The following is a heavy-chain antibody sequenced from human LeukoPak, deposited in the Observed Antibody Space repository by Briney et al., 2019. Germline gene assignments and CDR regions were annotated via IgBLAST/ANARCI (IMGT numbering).Heavy chain of an antibody. CDR2: IYYSGST. J-gene: IGHJ4*02. CDR3: ARDTPIAAAGTGGFDY. CDR1: GGSISSYY. Sequence: SETLSLTCAVSGGSISSYYWSWIRQPLRKGLEWIGYIYYSGSTNYNPSLKSRVTISVDTSKNQFSLKLSSVTAADTAVYYCARDTPIAAAGTGGFDYWGQGTLVTVSS. V-gene: IGHV4-59*01. D-gene: IGHD6-13*01.